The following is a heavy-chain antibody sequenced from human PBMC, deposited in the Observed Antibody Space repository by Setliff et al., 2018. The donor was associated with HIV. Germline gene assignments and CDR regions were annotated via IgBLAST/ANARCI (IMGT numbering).Heavy chain of an antibody. CDR1: GFTFSSYW. D-gene: IGHD2-21*01. CDR2: INSDGSST. V-gene: IGHV3-74*01. Sequence: PGGSLRLSCAASGFTFSSYWMHWVRQAPGKGLVWVSRINSDGSSTSYADSVKGRFTISRDNSKNTLYLQMNSLRADDTAVYYCAKGCGGAGFCYYADYWGQGTVVTVSS. CDR3: AKGCGGAGFCYYADY. J-gene: IGHJ4*02.